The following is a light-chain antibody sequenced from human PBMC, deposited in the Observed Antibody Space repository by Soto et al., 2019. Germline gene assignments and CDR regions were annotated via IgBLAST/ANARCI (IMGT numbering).Light chain of an antibody. V-gene: IGKV1-17*01. Sequence: DTNMTQSPSSLSASVGEKIIITCRASQDVGSDVSWYQQKPGHAPKLLIYAASNLYTGVPSRFSGSRSGTALTITSSRLEHDDVSYYYHHRYNSSSAFGQGTKVDIK. CDR3: HRYNSSSA. J-gene: IGKJ1*01. CDR1: QDVGSD. CDR2: AAS.